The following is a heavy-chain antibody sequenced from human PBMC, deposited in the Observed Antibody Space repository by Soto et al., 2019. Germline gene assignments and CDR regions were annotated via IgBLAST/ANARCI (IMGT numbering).Heavy chain of an antibody. J-gene: IGHJ6*03. Sequence: QVQLVQSGAEVKKPGSSVKVSCKASGGTFSSYTISWVRQAPGQGLEWMGRIIPILGIANYTQKFQGRVTITADKSTSTAYMELSSLRSEDTAVYYCASEATTTRLMDVWGKGTTVTVSS. CDR2: IIPILGIA. CDR1: GGTFSSYT. CDR3: ASEATTTRLMDV. D-gene: IGHD5-12*01. V-gene: IGHV1-69*02.